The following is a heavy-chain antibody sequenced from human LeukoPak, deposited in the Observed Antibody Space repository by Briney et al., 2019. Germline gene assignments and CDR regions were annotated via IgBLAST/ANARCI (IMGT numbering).Heavy chain of an antibody. CDR1: GFTFSSYA. D-gene: IGHD3-22*01. CDR3: AREAYDSSGYYSF. Sequence: GGSLRLSCAASGFTFSSYAMHWVRQAPGKGLEWVAVISYDGSNKYYADSVKGRFTISRDNSKNTLYLQMNSLSAEDTAVYYCAREAYDSSGYYSFWGQGTMVTVSS. J-gene: IGHJ4*02. V-gene: IGHV3-30*04. CDR2: ISYDGSNK.